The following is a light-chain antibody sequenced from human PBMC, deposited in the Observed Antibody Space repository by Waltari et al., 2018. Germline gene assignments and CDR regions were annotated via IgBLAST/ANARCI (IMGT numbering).Light chain of an antibody. V-gene: IGKV1-5*03. J-gene: IGKJ2*01. Sequence: DIQMPQSPSTVSASIGDRVTLTWRASQSISAWLAWYQQKPGQAPKLLVYKASFLENGVSSRFSGSGSGTDFSLTISSLQPEDSATYYCQQYDNYPYMFGQGTKLEI. CDR1: QSISAW. CDR2: KAS. CDR3: QQYDNYPYM.